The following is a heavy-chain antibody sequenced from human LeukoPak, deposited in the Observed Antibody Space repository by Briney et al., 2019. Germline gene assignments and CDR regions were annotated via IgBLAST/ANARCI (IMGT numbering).Heavy chain of an antibody. V-gene: IGHV4-39*01. CDR3: SSACYHCLVDY. D-gene: IGHD5-12*01. CDR2: IYYSGST. CDR1: GGSISSSSYY. Sequence: PSETLSLTCTVPGGSISSSSYYWGWIRQPPGKGLEWIGSIYYSGSTYYNPSLKSRVTISVDTSKNQFSLKLSSVTAADTAVYYCSSACYHCLVDYWGQGTLVTVSS. J-gene: IGHJ4*02.